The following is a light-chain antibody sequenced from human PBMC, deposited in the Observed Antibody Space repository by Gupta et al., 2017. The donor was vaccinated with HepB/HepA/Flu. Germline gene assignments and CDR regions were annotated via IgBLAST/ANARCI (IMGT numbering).Light chain of an antibody. J-gene: IGKJ1*01. V-gene: IGKV1-5*03. Sequence: DIQMTQSPSTLSASVGDRVTATCRATQSISSWLAWYQQKPGKAPKVLIYKASNLESGVPSRFSGSGSGTEVTLTISSLQPDDFATYYCQQDKDYSWTFGQGTKVEI. CDR1: QSISSW. CDR3: QQDKDYSWT. CDR2: KAS.